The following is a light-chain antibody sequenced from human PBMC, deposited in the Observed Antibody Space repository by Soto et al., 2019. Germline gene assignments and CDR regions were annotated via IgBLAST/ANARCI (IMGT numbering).Light chain of an antibody. Sequence: DVQMTQSPSTLSASVGDRVTITCRASQNIDRWLAWYQQKPGKAPQLLIYKASTLQSGVPSRFSGSGSWPEFTLTISSLQADDFATYYCQQYKSHCMFGEVTKVGIK. J-gene: IGKJ2*01. V-gene: IGKV1-5*03. CDR3: QQYKSHCM. CDR1: QNIDRW. CDR2: KAS.